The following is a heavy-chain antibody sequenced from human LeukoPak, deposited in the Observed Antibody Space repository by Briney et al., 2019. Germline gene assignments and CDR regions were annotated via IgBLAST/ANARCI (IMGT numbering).Heavy chain of an antibody. Sequence: AETLSLTCTVSGGSISSGSYYWSWIRQPPGKGLEWIGSIYYSGSTYYNPSLKSRVTISADTSQNQFSLKLSSVTAADTAVYYCASRKLGNDYWGQGTLVTVSS. V-gene: IGHV4-39*07. CDR1: GGSISSGSYY. J-gene: IGHJ4*02. CDR2: IYYSGST. D-gene: IGHD7-27*01. CDR3: ASRKLGNDY.